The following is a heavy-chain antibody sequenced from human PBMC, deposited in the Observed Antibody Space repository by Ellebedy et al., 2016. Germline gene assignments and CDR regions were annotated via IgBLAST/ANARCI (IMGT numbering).Heavy chain of an antibody. V-gene: IGHV3-11*05. CDR1: GFTFGDYA. CDR3: ARDRHGMEV. J-gene: IGHJ6*02. Sequence: GESLKISXTASGFTFGDYAMSWIRQAPGKGLEWVSYITGSSSYTNYADSVKGRFTISRDNAKNSLYLQMNSLRAEDTAVYYCARDRHGMEVWGQGTTVTVSS. CDR2: ITGSSSYT.